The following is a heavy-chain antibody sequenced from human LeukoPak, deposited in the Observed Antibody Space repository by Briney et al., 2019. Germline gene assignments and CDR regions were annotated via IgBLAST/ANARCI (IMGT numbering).Heavy chain of an antibody. V-gene: IGHV3-9*01. D-gene: IGHD4-17*01. J-gene: IGHJ6*02. Sequence: GGSLRPSCAASGFTFDDYAMHWVRQAPGKGLEWVSGISWNSGSIGYADSVKGRFTISRDNAKNSLYLQMNSLRAEDTALYYCAKAQYGDYGSYGMDVWGQGTTVTVSS. CDR1: GFTFDDYA. CDR2: ISWNSGSI. CDR3: AKAQYGDYGSYGMDV.